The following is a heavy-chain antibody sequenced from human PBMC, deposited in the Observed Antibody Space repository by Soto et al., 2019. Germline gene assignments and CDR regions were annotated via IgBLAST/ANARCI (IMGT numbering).Heavy chain of an antibody. CDR3: ARDDHIGLLGY. Sequence: ASVKVSCKASGGTFSSYAISWVRQAPGQGLEWMGGIIPIFGTANYAQKFQGRVTIPADKSTSTAYMELRSLRSEDTAVYYCARDDHIGLLGYWGQGTLVTVSS. V-gene: IGHV1-69*06. CDR2: IIPIFGTA. D-gene: IGHD1-26*01. J-gene: IGHJ4*02. CDR1: GGTFSSYA.